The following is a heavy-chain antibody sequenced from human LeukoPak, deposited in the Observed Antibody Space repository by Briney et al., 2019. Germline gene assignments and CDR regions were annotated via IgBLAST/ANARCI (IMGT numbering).Heavy chain of an antibody. J-gene: IGHJ1*01. Sequence: PGGSLRLSCAASGFTFSSYWMHWVRQAPGKGLVWVSRINSDGSSTSYADSAKGRFTISRDNAKNTLYLQMNSLRAEDTAVYYCARSYGSGSYGYFQHWGQGTLVTVSS. V-gene: IGHV3-74*01. D-gene: IGHD3-10*01. CDR2: INSDGSST. CDR1: GFTFSSYW. CDR3: ARSYGSGSYGYFQH.